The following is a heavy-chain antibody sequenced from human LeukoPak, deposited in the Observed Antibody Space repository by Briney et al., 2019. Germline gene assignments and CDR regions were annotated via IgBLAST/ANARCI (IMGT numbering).Heavy chain of an antibody. Sequence: GGSLRLSCTASGFTFSNYCMHWVRQTPGKGLIWVSRICPGGTITNYADSVKGRFTISRDDAKNMMFLQMNSLRADDTAVYYCVRDFRSADYWGQGIPVTVSS. J-gene: IGHJ4*02. CDR2: ICPGGTIT. CDR1: GFTFSNYC. V-gene: IGHV3-74*01. CDR3: VRDFRSADY.